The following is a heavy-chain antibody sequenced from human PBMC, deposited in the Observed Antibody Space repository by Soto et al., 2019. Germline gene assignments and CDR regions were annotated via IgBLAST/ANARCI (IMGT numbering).Heavy chain of an antibody. CDR2: ISYDGSNK. J-gene: IGHJ6*02. CDR3: AKDRDNDFWSGYDYYYYYGMDV. Sequence: QVQLVESGGGVVQPGRSLRLSCAAFGFTFSSYGMHWVRQAPGKGLEWVAVISYDGSNKYYADSVKGRFTISRDNSKNTLYLQMNSLRAEDTAVYYCAKDRDNDFWSGYDYYYYYGMDVWGQGTTVTVSS. CDR1: GFTFSSYG. D-gene: IGHD3-3*01. V-gene: IGHV3-30*18.